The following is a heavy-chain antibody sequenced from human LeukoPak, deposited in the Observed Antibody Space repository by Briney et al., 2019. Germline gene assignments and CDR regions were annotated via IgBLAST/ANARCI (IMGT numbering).Heavy chain of an antibody. V-gene: IGHV1-69*05. CDR2: IIPIFGTA. D-gene: IGHD3-22*01. CDR3: ASYYDSSGYYYIAFDI. J-gene: IGHJ3*02. CDR1: GGTFSSYA. Sequence: SVKVSCKASGGTFSSYAISWVRQAPGQGLEWMGRIIPIFGTANYAQKFQGRDTITTDESTSTAYMELSSLRSEDTAVYYCASYYDSSGYYYIAFDIWGQGTMVTVSS.